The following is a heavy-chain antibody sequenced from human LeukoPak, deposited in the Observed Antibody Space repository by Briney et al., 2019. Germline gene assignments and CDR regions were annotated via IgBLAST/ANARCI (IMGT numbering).Heavy chain of an antibody. Sequence: PGGSLRLSCAASGFTFSTYWMSWVRQAPGKGLEWVANIREDGSEKYYVDSVKGRFTISRDNAKNSLYLQMNSLRAEDTAVCYCARDWRSVVRGRVTQGGGFDIWGQGTKVTVSS. V-gene: IGHV3-7*04. CDR2: IREDGSEK. CDR3: ARDWRSVVRGRVTQGGGFDI. D-gene: IGHD3-10*01. CDR1: GFTFSTYW. J-gene: IGHJ3*02.